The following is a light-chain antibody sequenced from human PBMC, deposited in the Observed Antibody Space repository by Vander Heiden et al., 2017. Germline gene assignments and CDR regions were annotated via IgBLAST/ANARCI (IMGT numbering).Light chain of an antibody. CDR3: QQSYSTPYT. V-gene: IGKV1-39*01. CDR1: QSISSY. CDR2: AAS. Sequence: DIQMTQSPSSLSASVGDRVTITCRASQSISSYLNWYQQKPGKAPKLLIYAASSLQSAVPSRFSATGPGTDFTLTISRLQPEDFATYYCQQSYSTPYTFGQGTKLEIK. J-gene: IGKJ2*01.